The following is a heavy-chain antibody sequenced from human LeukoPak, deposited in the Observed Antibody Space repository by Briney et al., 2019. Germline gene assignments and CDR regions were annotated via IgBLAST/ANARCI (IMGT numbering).Heavy chain of an antibody. D-gene: IGHD6-13*01. CDR3: ARGVVAAAGRTFDF. CDR2: IYNSGST. J-gene: IGHJ4*02. Sequence: SETLSLTCSVSDDSITMYYWSWIRQPPGKGLEWIGYIYNSGSTNYNPSLKSRVTISLDTSKNQFSLKLSSVTAADTAAYYCARGVVAAAGRTFDFWGQGTLVTVSS. CDR1: DDSITMYY. V-gene: IGHV4-59*01.